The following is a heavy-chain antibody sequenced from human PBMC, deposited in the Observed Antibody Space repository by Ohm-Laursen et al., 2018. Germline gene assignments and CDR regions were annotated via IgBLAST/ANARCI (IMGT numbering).Heavy chain of an antibody. CDR3: ARAGTNGYYYRRFDY. Sequence: TLSLTCTVSGVSTSSYYWSWIRQPPGKGLEWIGYIYNSGSTNYNPSLRSRVTISEDTSRNQLSLKLSSVTAADTAVYYCARAGTNGYYYRRFDYWGQGTLVTVSS. D-gene: IGHD3-22*01. J-gene: IGHJ4*02. V-gene: IGHV4-59*08. CDR2: IYNSGST. CDR1: GVSTSSYY.